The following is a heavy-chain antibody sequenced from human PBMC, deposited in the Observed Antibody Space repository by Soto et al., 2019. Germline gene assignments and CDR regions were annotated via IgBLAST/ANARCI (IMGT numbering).Heavy chain of an antibody. D-gene: IGHD1-26*01. CDR2: IYYSGST. CDR1: GGSISNYY. Sequence: PSETLSLTCTVSGGSISNYYWTWIRQPPGKGLEWIGYIYYSGSTYYNPSLKSRVTISVDTSKNQFSLKLTSVTAADTAVYYCARLDVGPDYWGQG. J-gene: IGHJ4*02. CDR3: ARLDVGPDY. V-gene: IGHV4-59*01.